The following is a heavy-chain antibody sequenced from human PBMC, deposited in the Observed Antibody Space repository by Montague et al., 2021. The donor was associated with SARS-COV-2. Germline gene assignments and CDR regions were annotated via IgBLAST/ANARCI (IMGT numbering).Heavy chain of an antibody. CDR2: IYYGGST. V-gene: IGHV4-59*12. CDR1: GGSISSYY. D-gene: IGHD1-1*01. Sequence: SETLFLTCTVSGGSISSYYWSWIRQPPGKGLEWIGYIYYGGSTKYNPSLRSRVTISIDTSKNQFSLKLTSVTAADTAVYYCARGAPGYWGQGTLVTVSS. CDR3: ARGAPGY. J-gene: IGHJ4*02.